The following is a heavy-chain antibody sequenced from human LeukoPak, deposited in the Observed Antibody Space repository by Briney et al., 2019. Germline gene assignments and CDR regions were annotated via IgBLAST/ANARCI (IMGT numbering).Heavy chain of an antibody. D-gene: IGHD3-3*01. CDR3: RGTRTTIFAYFMDV. CDR1: GFTFSSYA. CDR2: INQDGSET. Sequence: PGGSLRLSCAASGFTFSSYAMSWVRQAPGKGLEWVANINQDGSETYYVDSVKGRFTISRDNDNDSVYLQMNSLRVEDTAVYFCRGTRTTIFAYFMDVWGKGTTVTVSS. J-gene: IGHJ6*03. V-gene: IGHV3-7*01.